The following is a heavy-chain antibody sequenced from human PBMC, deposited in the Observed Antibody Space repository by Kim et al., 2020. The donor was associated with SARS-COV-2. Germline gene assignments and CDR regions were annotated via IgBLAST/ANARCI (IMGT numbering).Heavy chain of an antibody. D-gene: IGHD3-16*02. Sequence: SETLSLTCTVSGGSISSYYWSWIRQPPGKGLEWIGYIYYSGSTNYNPSLKSRVTISVDTSKNQFSLKLSSVTAADTAVYYCARWEGVWGSYRYRGHFDYWGQGTLVTVSS. J-gene: IGHJ4*02. V-gene: IGHV4-59*08. CDR1: GGSISSYY. CDR2: IYYSGST. CDR3: ARWEGVWGSYRYRGHFDY.